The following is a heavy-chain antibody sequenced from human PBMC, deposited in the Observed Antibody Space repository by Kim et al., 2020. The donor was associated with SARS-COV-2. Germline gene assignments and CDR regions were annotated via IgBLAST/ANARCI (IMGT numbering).Heavy chain of an antibody. Sequence: SETLSLTCTVSGAYITNHYWSWIRQPPGKGLEWIGNVYHSGSTSYNPSLKSRVTMSVETSKRQFSLQVTSVTAADTAVYYCVREGYLDGGSCFCDSWGPGTLVTVSS. CDR2: VYHSGST. J-gene: IGHJ5*01. CDR1: GAYITNHY. D-gene: IGHD2-15*01. CDR3: VREGYLDGGSCFCDS. V-gene: IGHV4-59*11.